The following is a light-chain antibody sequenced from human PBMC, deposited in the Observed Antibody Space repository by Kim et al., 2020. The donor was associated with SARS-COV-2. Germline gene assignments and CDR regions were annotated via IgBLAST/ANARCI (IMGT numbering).Light chain of an antibody. J-gene: IGLJ2*01. V-gene: IGLV3-21*04. CDR1: NIGSKS. CDR2: YDS. CDR3: QVWDSSSDHRGVV. Sequence: GKTARITCGGNNIGSKSVHWYQQKPGQAPVLVIYYDSDRPSGIPERFSGSNSGNTATLTISRVEAGDEADYYCQVWDSSSDHRGVVFGGGTQLTVL.